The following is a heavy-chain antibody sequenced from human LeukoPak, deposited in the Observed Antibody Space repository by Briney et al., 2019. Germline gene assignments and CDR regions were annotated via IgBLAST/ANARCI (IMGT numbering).Heavy chain of an antibody. CDR1: GFTFSDSY. CDR3: AQTGRNNSFDS. J-gene: IGHJ5*01. CDR2: ISSSGHTI. V-gene: IGHV3-11*01. Sequence: PGGSLRLSCAASGFTFSDSYMSWIRQAPGEGLDWLACISSSGHTIYYAESVRGRFTISRDNAKNSLYLQLNSLRPEDTAVYYCAQTGRNNSFDSWGQGTLVTVSS.